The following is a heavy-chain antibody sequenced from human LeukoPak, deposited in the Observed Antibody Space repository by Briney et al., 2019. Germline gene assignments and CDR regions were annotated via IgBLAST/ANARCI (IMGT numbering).Heavy chain of an antibody. V-gene: IGHV4-59*01. CDR3: AGESTYYYGSGSNPFDY. CDR1: GGSISSYY. CDR2: IYYSGST. Sequence: SETLSLTCTVSGGSISSYYWSWIRQPPGKGLEWIGYIYYSGSTNYNPSLKSRVTISVDTSKNQFSLKLSSVTAADTAVYYCAGESTYYYGSGSNPFDYWGQGTLVTVSS. J-gene: IGHJ4*02. D-gene: IGHD3-10*01.